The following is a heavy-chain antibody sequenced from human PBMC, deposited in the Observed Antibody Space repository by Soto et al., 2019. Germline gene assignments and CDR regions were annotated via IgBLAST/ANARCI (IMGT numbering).Heavy chain of an antibody. Sequence: LSLTCAVYGGSFSGYYWSWIRQPPGKGLEWIGEINHSGSTNYNPSLKSRVTISADTSKNQFSLKLSSVTAADTAVYYCARVDIVVVPAASKAYDYWGQGTLVTVSS. CDR3: ARVDIVVVPAASKAYDY. CDR1: GGSFSGYY. D-gene: IGHD2-2*01. V-gene: IGHV4-34*01. J-gene: IGHJ4*02. CDR2: INHSGST.